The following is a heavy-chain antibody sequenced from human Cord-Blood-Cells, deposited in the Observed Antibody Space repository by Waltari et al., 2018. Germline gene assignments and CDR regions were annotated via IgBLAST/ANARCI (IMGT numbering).Heavy chain of an antibody. D-gene: IGHD3-3*01. J-gene: IGHJ4*02. CDR1: GGSFSGYY. CDR2: INHSGST. Sequence: QVQLQQWGAGLLKPSETLSLTCAVYGGSFSGYYWSWIRQPPGKGLEWIGEINHSGSTNYNPSLKGRVTIAVDTAKSQFSLKLSSVTAADTAVYYCARGGVVTYYDFWSGYYFDYWGQGTLVTVSS. V-gene: IGHV4-34*01. CDR3: ARGGVVTYYDFWSGYYFDY.